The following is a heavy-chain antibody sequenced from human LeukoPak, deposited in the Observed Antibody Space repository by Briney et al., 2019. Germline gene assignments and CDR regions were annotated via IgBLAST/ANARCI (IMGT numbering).Heavy chain of an antibody. V-gene: IGHV4-59*01. CDR3: ARSGVGATSFDY. Sequence: SETLSLTCTVSGGSISSYYWSWIRQPPGKGLEWIGYIYYSGSTNYNPSLNSRVTISVDTSKNQFSLKLSSVTAADTAVYYCARSGVGATSFDYWGQGTLVTVSS. CDR1: GGSISSYY. CDR2: IYYSGST. J-gene: IGHJ4*02. D-gene: IGHD1-26*01.